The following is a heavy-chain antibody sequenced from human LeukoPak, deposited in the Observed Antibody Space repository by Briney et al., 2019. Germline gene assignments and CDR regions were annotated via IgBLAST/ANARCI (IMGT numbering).Heavy chain of an antibody. Sequence: PSETLSLTCTVSGDSISSRYYYWGWIRQPPGKGLEWIGSIYYGGSTYYNPSRKSQFRKTVDTSKNQFSLRLSSVTAADTAVYYCARLLLYIGSLYYFYYWGQGTLVTVSS. V-gene: IGHV4-39*01. CDR1: GDSISSRYYY. CDR3: ARLLLYIGSLYYFYY. J-gene: IGHJ4*02. D-gene: IGHD1-26*01. CDR2: IYYGGST.